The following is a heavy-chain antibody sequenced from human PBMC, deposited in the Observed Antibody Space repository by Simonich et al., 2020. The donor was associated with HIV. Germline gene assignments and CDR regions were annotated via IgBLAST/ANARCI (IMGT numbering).Heavy chain of an antibody. J-gene: IGHJ4*02. CDR1: GYSISSGYY. D-gene: IGHD4-17*01. V-gene: IGHV4-38-2*01. CDR3: YGDYGEYYFDH. Sequence: QVQLQESGPGLVKPSETLSLTCAVSGYSISSGYYWGWIRQPPGKGLAWIGSIYLSGSTYYNPPLKSRVTISVDTSKNQFSLKMSSLTAADTAVYYCYGDYGEYYFDHWSQGTLVTVSS. CDR2: IYLSGST.